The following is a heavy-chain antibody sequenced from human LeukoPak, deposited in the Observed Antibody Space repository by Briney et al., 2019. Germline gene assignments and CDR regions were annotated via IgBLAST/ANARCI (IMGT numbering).Heavy chain of an antibody. J-gene: IGHJ6*03. CDR2: ISSSSSYI. CDR3: ARPAGGNDFGSVYYEYYYYYCLDV. Sequence: GGSLRLSCAASGFTFSSYSMNWVRQAPGKGLEGVSSISSSSSYIYYADSVKGRFTISRDNAKNSLYLQMNSLRAEAQAVYYCARPAGGNDFGSVYYEYYYYYCLDVWGKGATVPAAS. CDR1: GFTFSSYS. D-gene: IGHD3-3*01. V-gene: IGHV3-21*01.